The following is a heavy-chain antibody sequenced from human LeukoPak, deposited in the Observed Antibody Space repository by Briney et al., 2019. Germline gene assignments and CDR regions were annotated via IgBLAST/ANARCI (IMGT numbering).Heavy chain of an antibody. CDR3: ARGYYGSGSYYYDY. Sequence: GGSLRLSCAASGFTFSDYSMNWVRQAPGKGLEWVSYISTSSTTIYYADSVKGRFTISRDNSKNTLYLQMNSLRAEDTAVYYCARGYYGSGSYYYDYWAQGTLVTVSS. V-gene: IGHV3-48*01. J-gene: IGHJ4*02. D-gene: IGHD3-10*01. CDR1: GFTFSDYS. CDR2: ISTSSTTI.